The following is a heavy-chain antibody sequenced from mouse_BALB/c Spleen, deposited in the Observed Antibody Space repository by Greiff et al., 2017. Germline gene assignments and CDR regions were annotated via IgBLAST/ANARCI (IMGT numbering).Heavy chain of an antibody. V-gene: IGHV5-17*02. Sequence: EVKLVESGGGLVQPGGSRKLSCAASGFTFSSFGMHWVRQAPEKGLEWVAYISSGSSTIYYADTVKGRFTISRDNPKNTLFLQMTSLRSEDTAMYYCARGGSSSYYYAMDYWGQGTSVTVSA. CDR3: ARGGSSSYYYAMDY. J-gene: IGHJ4*01. D-gene: IGHD1-1*01. CDR1: GFTFSSFG. CDR2: ISSGSSTI.